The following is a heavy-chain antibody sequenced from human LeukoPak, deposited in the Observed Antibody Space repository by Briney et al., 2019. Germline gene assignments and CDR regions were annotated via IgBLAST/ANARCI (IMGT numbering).Heavy chain of an antibody. CDR2: IRNQAHGGTA. D-gene: IGHD3-22*01. Sequence: PGRSLRLSCTASGFTFGDCAMSWVRQAPGKGLEWVGFIRNQAHGGTADYAASVKGRFRISRDDSNSIAYLHMDSLQAEDTALYYCFTPTYYYDASGYSLYSGMDVWGQGTTVTVSS. V-gene: IGHV3-49*04. J-gene: IGHJ6*02. CDR1: GFTFGDCA. CDR3: FTPTYYYDASGYSLYSGMDV.